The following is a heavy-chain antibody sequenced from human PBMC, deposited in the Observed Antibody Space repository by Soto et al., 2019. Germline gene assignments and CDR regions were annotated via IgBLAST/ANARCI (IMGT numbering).Heavy chain of an antibody. CDR1: GGSISDGYY. Sequence: SETLSLTCTVSGGSISDGYYWSWIRQHPGKGLEWIGSISDSGSTSYNPSLKSRLTISVDTSKNQFSLNLRSVTAADTAVYYCARWDRSGFSYWLATRGQGTLVTVSS. J-gene: IGHJ4*02. V-gene: IGHV4-31*03. CDR3: ARWDRSGFSYWLAT. CDR2: ISDSGST. D-gene: IGHD3-22*01.